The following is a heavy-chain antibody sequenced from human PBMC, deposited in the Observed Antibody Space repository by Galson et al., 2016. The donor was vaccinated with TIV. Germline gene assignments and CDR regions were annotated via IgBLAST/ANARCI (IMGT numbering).Heavy chain of an antibody. Sequence: SLRLSCAASGFTFSSSEMIWVRQAPGKRLEWVSYMSGSGSVRYYADSVRGRFTISRDNAQNSLYLQMTSLRVEDTALYYCARLGMVDSTLVIDYWGQGTLVTVSS. D-gene: IGHD2-15*01. J-gene: IGHJ4*02. V-gene: IGHV3-48*03. CDR3: ARLGMVDSTLVIDY. CDR1: GFTFSSSE. CDR2: MSGSGSVR.